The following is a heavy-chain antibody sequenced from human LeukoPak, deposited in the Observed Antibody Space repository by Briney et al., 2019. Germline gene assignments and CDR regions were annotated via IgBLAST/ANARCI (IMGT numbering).Heavy chain of an antibody. CDR2: VYYTGST. Sequence: SETLSLTCSVSGGSFSNYYWSWLRQPPGKGLEWIGYVYYTGSTNYNPSLKSRVTMFEDKSKNQFSLRLYSVTVADTAVYYCARHFAYSSSSYFDYWGQGSLVTVSS. V-gene: IGHV4-59*08. D-gene: IGHD6-6*01. CDR1: GGSFSNYY. CDR3: ARHFAYSSSSYFDY. J-gene: IGHJ4*02.